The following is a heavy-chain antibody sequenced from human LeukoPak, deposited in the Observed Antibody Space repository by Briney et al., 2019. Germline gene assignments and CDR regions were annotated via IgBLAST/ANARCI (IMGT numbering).Heavy chain of an antibody. CDR3: ASLYCSGGSCYFVDAFDI. CDR1: GGSISSGDYY. Sequence: KSSETLSLTCTVYGGSISSGDYYWSWIRQPPGKGLEWIGSIYHSGSTYYNPSLKSRVTISVDTSKNQFSLKLSSVTAADTAVYYCASLYCSGGSCYFVDAFDIWGQGTMVTVSS. D-gene: IGHD2-15*01. V-gene: IGHV4-39*07. J-gene: IGHJ3*02. CDR2: IYHSGST.